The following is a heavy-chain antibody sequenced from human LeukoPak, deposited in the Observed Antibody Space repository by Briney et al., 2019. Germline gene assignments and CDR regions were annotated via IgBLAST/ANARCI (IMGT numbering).Heavy chain of an antibody. J-gene: IGHJ4*02. V-gene: IGHV3-15*01. CDR3: TTGADAGYVDY. CDR2: IKSKTDGGTT. Sequence: GGSLRLSCAASGFTFSNAWMSWVRQAPGKGLEWVGRIKSKTDGGTTDYAAPVKGRFTISTDDSKNTLHLQMNSLKTEDTAVHFCTTGADAGYVDYWGQGTLVTVSS. D-gene: IGHD6-13*01. CDR1: GFTFSNAW.